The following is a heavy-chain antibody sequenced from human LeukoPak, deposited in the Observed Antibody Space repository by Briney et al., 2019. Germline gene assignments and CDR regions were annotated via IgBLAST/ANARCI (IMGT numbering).Heavy chain of an antibody. CDR2: IIPILGIA. Sequence: SVKVSCKASGGTFSSYAISWVRQAPGQGLEWMGRIIPILGIANYAQKFQGRVTITAEKSTSTAYMELSRLRSEDTAVYYCARREVTMTQYGMDVWGQGTTVTVSS. D-gene: IGHD3-22*01. CDR1: GGTFSSYA. CDR3: ARREVTMTQYGMDV. V-gene: IGHV1-69*04. J-gene: IGHJ6*02.